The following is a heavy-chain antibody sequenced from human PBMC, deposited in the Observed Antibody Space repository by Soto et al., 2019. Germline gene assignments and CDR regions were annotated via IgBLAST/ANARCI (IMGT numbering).Heavy chain of an antibody. CDR1: GFTFSSYS. CDR2: ISSSSSTI. CDR3: ARDGVGAFSAEYFQH. V-gene: IGHV3-48*02. J-gene: IGHJ1*01. Sequence: PGGSLRLSCAASGFTFSSYSMNWVRQAPGEGLEWVSYISSSSSTIYYADSVKGRFTISRDNAKNSLYLQMNSLRDEDTAVYYCARDGVGAFSAEYFQHWGQGTLVTVSS. D-gene: IGHD1-26*01.